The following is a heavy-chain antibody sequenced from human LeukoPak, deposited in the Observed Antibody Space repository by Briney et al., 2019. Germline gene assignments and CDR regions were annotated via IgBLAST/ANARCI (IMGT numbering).Heavy chain of an antibody. CDR3: ARVRFSIGTARGDAFDI. CDR2: IIPIFGTA. Sequence: ASVKVSCKASGGTFSSYAISWVRQAPGQGLEWVGGIIPIFGTANYAQKFQGRVTITADESTSTAYMELSSLRSEDTAVYYCARVRFSIGTARGDAFDIWGQGTMVTVSS. J-gene: IGHJ3*02. D-gene: IGHD5-18*01. V-gene: IGHV1-69*01. CDR1: GGTFSSYA.